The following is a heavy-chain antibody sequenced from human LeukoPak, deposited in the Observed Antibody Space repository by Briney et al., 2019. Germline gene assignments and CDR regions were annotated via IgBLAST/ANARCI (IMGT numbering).Heavy chain of an antibody. J-gene: IGHJ4*02. D-gene: IGHD1-26*01. Sequence: PGGSLRLSCAASGFTVSSNYMSWVRQAPGKGLEWVSVIYSGGSTYYADSVMGRFTISRDNSKNTLYLQMNSLRAEDTAVYYCARVSGSYYYFDYWGQGTLVTVSS. CDR2: IYSGGST. CDR3: ARVSGSYYYFDY. CDR1: GFTVSSNY. V-gene: IGHV3-53*01.